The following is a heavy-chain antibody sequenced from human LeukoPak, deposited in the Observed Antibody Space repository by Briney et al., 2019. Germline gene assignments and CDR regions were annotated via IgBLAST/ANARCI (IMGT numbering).Heavy chain of an antibody. Sequence: GGSLRLSCAASGFTFSSYSMNWVRQAPGKGLEWASYISSSSSTIYYADSVKGRFTISRDNAKNSLYLQMNSLRAEDTAVYYCARVGSEWLEYYFDYWGQGTLVTVSS. V-gene: IGHV3-48*01. CDR3: ARVGSEWLEYYFDY. CDR2: ISSSSSTI. CDR1: GFTFSSYS. D-gene: IGHD6-19*01. J-gene: IGHJ4*02.